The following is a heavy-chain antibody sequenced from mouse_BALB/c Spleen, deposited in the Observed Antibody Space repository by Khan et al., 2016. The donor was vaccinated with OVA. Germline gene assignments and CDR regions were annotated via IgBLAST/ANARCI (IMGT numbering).Heavy chain of an antibody. D-gene: IGHD3-3*01. V-gene: IGHV3-2*02. CDR2: INYSGSP. J-gene: IGHJ3*01. CDR1: GYSLPSNYA. CDR3: ARGRAD. Sequence: VQLQASGPGLVKPSQSLSLTCTVTGYSLPSNYAWNWIRQFPGNKLECMGSINYSGSPCSTPSLKSRIHINRAPSKNQFFLQLSSVTTADTATCVGARGRADWGQETLVTGSA.